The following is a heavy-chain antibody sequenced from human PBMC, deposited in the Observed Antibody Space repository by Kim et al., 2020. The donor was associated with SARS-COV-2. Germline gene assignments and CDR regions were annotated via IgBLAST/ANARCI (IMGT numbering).Heavy chain of an antibody. Sequence: ASVKVSCKPSDHTLIVYSFAWVRQVPGQGLEWMGYISTSTGNKEYAQKLQGRLTLTTEKSTGTGYMELRSLRSDDSAVYYCASVLKGVNRWLYGLDPWGQGTTVSVSS. CDR3: ASVLKGVNRWLYGLDP. D-gene: IGHD3-10*01. V-gene: IGHV1-18*04. CDR2: ISTSTGNK. J-gene: IGHJ6*02. CDR1: DHTLIVYS.